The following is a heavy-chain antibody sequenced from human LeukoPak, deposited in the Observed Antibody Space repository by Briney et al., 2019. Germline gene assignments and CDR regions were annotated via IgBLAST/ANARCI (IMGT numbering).Heavy chain of an antibody. CDR3: AKDTNPVVDVAATPGY. CDR1: GYTFSDYY. CDR2: INPDSGVT. V-gene: IGHV1-2*02. D-gene: IGHD2-15*01. Sequence: ASVKVSCKASGYTFSDYYMNWVRQAPGQGLEWMGWINPDSGVTTYAQKFQGRVTMTRDTSISTAYVELSRLTSDDTAIYYCAKDTNPVVDVAATPGYWGQGTPVIVSS. J-gene: IGHJ4*02.